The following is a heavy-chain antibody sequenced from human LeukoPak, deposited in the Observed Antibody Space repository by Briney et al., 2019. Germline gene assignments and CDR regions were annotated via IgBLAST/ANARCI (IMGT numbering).Heavy chain of an antibody. CDR3: AREGAAAGTWDYYYYMDV. CDR1: GGSISSSSYY. J-gene: IGHJ6*03. CDR2: IYYSGST. Sequence: PSETLSLTCTVSGGSISSSSYYWGWIRQPPGKGLEWIGSIYYSGSTYYNPSLKSRVTISVDTSKNQFSLKLSSVTAADTAVYYCAREGAAAGTWDYYYYMDVWGKGITVTISS. D-gene: IGHD6-13*01. V-gene: IGHV4-39*07.